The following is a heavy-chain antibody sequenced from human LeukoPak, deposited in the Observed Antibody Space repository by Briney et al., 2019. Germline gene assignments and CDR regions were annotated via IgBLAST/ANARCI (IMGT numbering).Heavy chain of an antibody. CDR2: INGDGSGI. D-gene: IGHD1-1*01. CDR3: AKGYSTTYFFDY. Sequence: GGSLRLSCAASGFTFSSYWMHWVRQAPGKGLVWVSRINGDGSGINYADSAKGRFTISRDSSENTVYLQMNSLRAEDTAIYYCAKGYSTTYFFDYWGPGTLVTVSS. J-gene: IGHJ4*02. CDR1: GFTFSSYW. V-gene: IGHV3-74*01.